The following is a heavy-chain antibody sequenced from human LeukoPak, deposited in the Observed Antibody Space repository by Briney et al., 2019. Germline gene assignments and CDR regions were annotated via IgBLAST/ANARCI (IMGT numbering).Heavy chain of an antibody. D-gene: IGHD3-3*01. J-gene: IGHJ6*03. CDR1: GFTFSIYW. Sequence: PGGSLRLSCAASGFTFSIYWMQWVRQAPGKGLVWVSRINSDGSSTSYADSVKGRFTISRDNAKNTLYLQMNSLRAEDTAVYYCARENVLRFLEYYYYYYMDVWGKGTTVTVSS. CDR3: ARENVLRFLEYYYYYYMDV. CDR2: INSDGSST. V-gene: IGHV3-74*01.